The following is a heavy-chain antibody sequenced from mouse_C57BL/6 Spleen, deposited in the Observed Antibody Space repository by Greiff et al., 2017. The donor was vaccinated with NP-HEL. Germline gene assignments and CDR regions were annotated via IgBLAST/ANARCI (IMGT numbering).Heavy chain of an antibody. CDR2: ISSGSSTI. J-gene: IGHJ4*01. Sequence: EVNVVESGGGLVKPGGSLKLSCAASGFTFSDYGMHWVRQAPEKGLEWVAYISSGSSTISYADTVKGRFTISRDNAKNTLFLQMTSLRSEDTAMYYCAKAPDYYGRSYYYAMDYWGQGTSVTVSS. CDR1: GFTFSDYG. CDR3: AKAPDYYGRSYYYAMDY. V-gene: IGHV5-17*01. D-gene: IGHD1-1*01.